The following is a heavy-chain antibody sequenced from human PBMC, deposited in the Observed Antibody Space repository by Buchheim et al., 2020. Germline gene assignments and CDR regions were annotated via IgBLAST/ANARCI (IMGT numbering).Heavy chain of an antibody. Sequence: QLQLQESGPGLVKPSETLSLTCTVSGGSISSSSYYWGWIRQPPGKGLEWIGSIYYSGSTYYNPSLKSQVTISVDTSKNQFSLKLSSVTAADTAVYYCARAPRYCSSTSCYWNYYYGMDVWGQGTT. CDR2: IYYSGST. V-gene: IGHV4-39*07. J-gene: IGHJ6*02. CDR3: ARAPRYCSSTSCYWNYYYGMDV. CDR1: GGSISSSSYY. D-gene: IGHD2-2*01.